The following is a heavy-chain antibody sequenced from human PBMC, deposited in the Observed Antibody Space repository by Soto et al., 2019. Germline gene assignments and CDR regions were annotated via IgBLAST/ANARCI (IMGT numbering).Heavy chain of an antibody. CDR3: ATLTKYDILTGFYPC. J-gene: IGHJ4*02. Sequence: PGGSLRLSCAASGFTVHSNYVSWVRQAPAKGLECDSVIYSDGSTYYADSVKGRFIISRDNSNNTLYSQMNSLRAEDTAVYYCATLTKYDILTGFYPCWGQGTLVTVSS. D-gene: IGHD3-9*01. CDR2: IYSDGST. CDR1: GFTVHSNY. V-gene: IGHV3-66*01.